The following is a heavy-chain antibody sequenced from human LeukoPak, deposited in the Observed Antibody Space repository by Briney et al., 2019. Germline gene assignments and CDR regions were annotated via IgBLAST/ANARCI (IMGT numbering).Heavy chain of an antibody. J-gene: IGHJ4*02. D-gene: IGHD6-13*01. Sequence: GGSLRLSCAASGFTFSSYAMSWGRHAPGKGVEWGSTITGSGGSTYYADSVKGRFTISTAHSKNTLYLQINSLRAEDTAVYYCAKPPPGSSSWLFDYWGQGTLVTVSS. V-gene: IGHV3-23*01. CDR1: GFTFSSYA. CDR3: AKPPPGSSSWLFDY. CDR2: ITGSGGST.